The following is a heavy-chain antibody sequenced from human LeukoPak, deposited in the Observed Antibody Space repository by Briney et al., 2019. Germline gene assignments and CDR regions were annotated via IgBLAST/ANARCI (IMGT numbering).Heavy chain of an antibody. Sequence: PSGTLSLTCAVSGGSISCSNWWSWVRQPPGKGLEWIGEIYHSGSTNYNPSLKSRVTISVDTSKNQFSLKLSSVTAADTAVYYCASRRDYSFDYWGQGTLVTVSS. CDR1: GGSISCSNW. D-gene: IGHD4-11*01. CDR3: ASRRDYSFDY. V-gene: IGHV4-4*02. CDR2: IYHSGST. J-gene: IGHJ4*02.